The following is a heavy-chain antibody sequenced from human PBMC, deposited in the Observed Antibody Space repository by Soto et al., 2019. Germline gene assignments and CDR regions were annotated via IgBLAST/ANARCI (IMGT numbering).Heavy chain of an antibody. CDR1: GFTFSYYE. D-gene: IGHD6-13*01. J-gene: IGHJ5*02. V-gene: IGHV3-48*03. Sequence: RRLSCVGSGFTFSYYEMNWVRQAPGKGLERVAFISHTDRLTHYPDSVRGRFTISRDNAKNSLYLHMTSLRVEDTAVYYCARDTGRASADLWGQGTLVTVSS. CDR2: ISHTDRLT. CDR3: ARDTGRASADL.